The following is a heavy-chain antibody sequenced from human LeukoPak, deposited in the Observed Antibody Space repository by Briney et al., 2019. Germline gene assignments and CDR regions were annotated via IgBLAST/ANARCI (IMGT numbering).Heavy chain of an antibody. CDR2: INTDGSVT. CDR3: VTDRYSDSAFGD. Sequence: GGSLRLSCAASGITVSTFWMHWVRQAPGEGLVWVSRINTDGSVTNYADPVEGRFTISRDNAKNMLYLQMNDLRAEATAVYYCVTDRYSDSAFGDWGQGTLVTVSS. CDR1: GITVSTFW. V-gene: IGHV3-74*01. J-gene: IGHJ4*02. D-gene: IGHD1-26*01.